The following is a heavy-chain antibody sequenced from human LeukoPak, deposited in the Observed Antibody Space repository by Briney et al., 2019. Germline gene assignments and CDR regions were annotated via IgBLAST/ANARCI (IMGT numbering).Heavy chain of an antibody. J-gene: IGHJ4*02. CDR3: ARAHVVGADGGDY. V-gene: IGHV1-2*02. Sequence: ASVKVSCKASGYTFTGYYMHWVRQAPGQGLEWMGWINPNSGGTNYAQKFQGRVTMTRDTSISTTYMELSRLRSDDTAVYYCARAHVVGADGGDYWGQGTLVTVSS. D-gene: IGHD1-26*01. CDR2: INPNSGGT. CDR1: GYTFTGYY.